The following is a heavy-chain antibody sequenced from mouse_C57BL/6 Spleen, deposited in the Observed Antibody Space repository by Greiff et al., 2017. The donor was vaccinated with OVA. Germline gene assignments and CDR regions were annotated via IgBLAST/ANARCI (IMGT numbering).Heavy chain of an antibody. V-gene: IGHV1-4*01. Sequence: QVQLKQSGAELARPGASVKMSCKASGYTFTSYTMHWVKQRPGQGLEWIGYINPSSGYTKYNQKFKDKATLTADKSSSTAYMQLSSLTSEDSAVYYCARRDYDYDYFDYWGQGTTLTVSS. D-gene: IGHD2-4*01. CDR3: ARRDYDYDYFDY. CDR1: GYTFTSYT. CDR2: INPSSGYT. J-gene: IGHJ2*01.